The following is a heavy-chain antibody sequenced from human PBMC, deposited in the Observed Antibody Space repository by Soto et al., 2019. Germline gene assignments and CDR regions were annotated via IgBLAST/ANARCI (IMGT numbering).Heavy chain of an antibody. CDR1: GGSISSSSYY. Sequence: SETLSLTCTVSGGSISSSSYYWGWIRQPPGKGLEWIGSIYYSGSTYYNPSLKSRVTISVDTSKNQFSLKLSSVTAADTAVYNCARHPIAAAGDYYYYYGMDVWGQGTTVTAP. CDR3: ARHPIAAAGDYYYYYGMDV. D-gene: IGHD6-13*01. J-gene: IGHJ6*02. CDR2: IYYSGST. V-gene: IGHV4-39*01.